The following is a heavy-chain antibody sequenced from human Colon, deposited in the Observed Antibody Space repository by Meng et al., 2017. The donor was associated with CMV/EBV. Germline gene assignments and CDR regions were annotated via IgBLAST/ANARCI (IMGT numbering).Heavy chain of an antibody. J-gene: IGHJ6*02. CDR3: ARGMYSSGWYVYYYYGMDV. V-gene: IGHV3-23*01. D-gene: IGHD6-19*01. Sequence: GGSLRLSCAASGFTFNNYAMGWVRQAPGKGLEWFSAITNSGDDTYHADSVRGRFTISRDNSKNTLFLQMDSLGAGDTAVYYCARGMYSSGWYVYYYYGMDVWGQGTTVTVSS. CDR1: GFTFNNYA. CDR2: ITNSGDDT.